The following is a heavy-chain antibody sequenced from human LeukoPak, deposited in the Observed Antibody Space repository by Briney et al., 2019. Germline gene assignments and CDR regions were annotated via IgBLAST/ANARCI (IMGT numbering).Heavy chain of an antibody. Sequence: SETLSLTCTVSGGSISSYYWSWIRQPPGKGLEWIGEINHSGSTNYNPSLKSRVTISVDTSKNQFSLKLSSVTAADTAVYYCASSSKYCTNGVCYWYYFDYWGQGTLVTVSS. J-gene: IGHJ4*02. D-gene: IGHD2-8*01. CDR1: GGSISSYY. CDR2: INHSGST. CDR3: ASSSKYCTNGVCYWYYFDY. V-gene: IGHV4-34*01.